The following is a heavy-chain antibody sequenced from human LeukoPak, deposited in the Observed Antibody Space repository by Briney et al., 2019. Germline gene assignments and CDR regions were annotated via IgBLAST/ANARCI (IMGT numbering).Heavy chain of an antibody. D-gene: IGHD7-27*01. J-gene: IGHJ4*02. CDR2: IRGSGSGSGSGM. Sequence: GGSLILSCAASGFIFSDYSMNWFRQAPGKGLEWVSNIRGSGSGSGSGMYYADSVKGRFTISRDDAKNSLYLQMSSLRAEDTAFYYCARDNNWGFDYWGQGALVTVSS. CDR1: GFIFSDYS. CDR3: ARDNNWGFDY. V-gene: IGHV3-48*04.